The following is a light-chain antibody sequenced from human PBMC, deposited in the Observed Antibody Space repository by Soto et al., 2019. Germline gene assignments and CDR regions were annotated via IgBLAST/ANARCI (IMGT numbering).Light chain of an antibody. CDR2: DAS. Sequence: EIVLTQSPATPSLSPGERATLSCRASQSVSSYLAWYQQKPGQAPRLLIYDASNRATGIPARFSGSGSGTDFTLTISSLEPEDFATYYCQQSYSTPPTFGGGTKVEIK. CDR1: QSVSSY. V-gene: IGKV3-11*01. J-gene: IGKJ4*01. CDR3: QQSYSTPPT.